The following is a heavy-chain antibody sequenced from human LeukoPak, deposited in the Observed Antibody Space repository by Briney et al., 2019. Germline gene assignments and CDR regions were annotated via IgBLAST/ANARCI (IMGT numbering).Heavy chain of an antibody. Sequence: ASVKVSCKASGYTFTGHYMHWVRQAPGQGPEWMGCINPNSGGASFAPKFQGRVTMTRDTSMSTAYMALSRLRSDDTAVYHCARYALYASGGAGGFDIWGQGTMVTVSS. V-gene: IGHV1-2*02. CDR2: INPNSGGA. J-gene: IGHJ3*02. CDR1: GYTFTGHY. CDR3: ARYALYASGGAGGFDI. D-gene: IGHD3-10*01.